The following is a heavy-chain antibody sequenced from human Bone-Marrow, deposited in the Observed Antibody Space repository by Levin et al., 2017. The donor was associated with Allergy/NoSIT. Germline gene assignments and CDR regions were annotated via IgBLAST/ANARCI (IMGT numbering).Heavy chain of an antibody. D-gene: IGHD3-22*01. CDR1: QFSFSHYW. V-gene: IGHV3-74*01. CDR3: VRSKYFYDNSGYSTSYFDY. CDR2: IVEDGSDT. J-gene: IGHJ4*02. Sequence: GGSLRLSCEASQFSFSHYWMHWVRQDPGNGLLWVARIVEDGSDTSYADSVKGRFIISRDNAKNTLYWQMNSLRVEDTALYFCVRSKYFYDNSGYSTSYFDYWGQGTLVTVSS.